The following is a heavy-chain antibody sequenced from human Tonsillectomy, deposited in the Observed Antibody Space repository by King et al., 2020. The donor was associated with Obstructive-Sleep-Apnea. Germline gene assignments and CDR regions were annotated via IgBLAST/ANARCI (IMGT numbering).Heavy chain of an antibody. CDR3: AKDFGGPKYYFDY. V-gene: IGHV3-30*18. CDR2: ISYDGSNK. D-gene: IGHD2-15*01. J-gene: IGHJ4*02. Sequence: VQLVESGGGVVQPGRSLRLSCAASGFTFSSYGMHWVRQAPGKGLEWVAVISYDGSNKYYADSVKGRFTISRDNSKNTLYLQMNSLRAEDTAVYYCAKDFGGPKYYFDYWGQGTLVTVSS. CDR1: GFTFSSYG.